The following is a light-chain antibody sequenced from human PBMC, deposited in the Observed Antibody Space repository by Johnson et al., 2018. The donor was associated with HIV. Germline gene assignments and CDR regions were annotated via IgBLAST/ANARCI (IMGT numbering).Light chain of an antibody. CDR3: GNWDSSLSAYV. CDR1: SSNIGRNY. J-gene: IGLJ1*01. V-gene: IGLV1-51*01. CDR2: DNN. Sequence: QSVLTQPPSVSAAPGQKVTISCSGSSSNIGRNYVSWYQQLPGTAPKLLIFDNNKRPSGIPDRFSASKSGTSATLGITGLQTGDEADYYCGNWDSSLSAYVFGTGTKVTVL.